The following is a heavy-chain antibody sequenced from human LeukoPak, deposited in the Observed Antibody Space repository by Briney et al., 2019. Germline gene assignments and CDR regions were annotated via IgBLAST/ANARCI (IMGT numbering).Heavy chain of an antibody. CDR1: GFTFSSYG. Sequence: GGSLRLSCAASGFTFSSYGMHWVRQAPGKGLEWVAFIQSDGSNKYYADSVKGRFTISRDNSKNTLYLQMNSLRAEDTAVYYCAKADITLVAPAAPDYWGQGILVTVSS. J-gene: IGHJ4*02. CDR3: AKADITLVAPAAPDY. V-gene: IGHV3-30*02. D-gene: IGHD2-2*01. CDR2: IQSDGSNK.